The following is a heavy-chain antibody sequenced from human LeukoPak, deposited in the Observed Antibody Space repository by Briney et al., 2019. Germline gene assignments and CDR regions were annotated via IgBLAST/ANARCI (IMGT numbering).Heavy chain of an antibody. J-gene: IGHJ4*02. CDR2: INHSGST. D-gene: IGHD4-4*01. CDR1: GGSFSGYY. V-gene: IGHV4-34*01. Sequence: SETLSLTCAVYGGSFSGYYWSWIRQPPGKGLEWIWEINHSGSTNYNPSLKSRVTISVDTSKNQFSLKLSSVTAADTAVYYCARGEDYSNYGWMYYFDYWGQGTLVTVSS. CDR3: ARGEDYSNYGWMYYFDY.